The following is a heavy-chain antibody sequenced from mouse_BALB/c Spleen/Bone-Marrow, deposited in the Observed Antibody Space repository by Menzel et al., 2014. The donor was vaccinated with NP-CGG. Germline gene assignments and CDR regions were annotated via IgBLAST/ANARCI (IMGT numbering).Heavy chain of an antibody. Sequence: VQLQQSGAELVKPGASVKLSCKASGYTFTSYWMHWVKQRPGQGLEWIGEINPYDSSTNYTQTFKGKSTFTVDKSNSTAYMQLSSQTSEESAVYYCASGGNGYDGYWYFDVWGAGTTVTVSS. CDR1: GYTFTSYW. CDR3: ASGGNGYDGYWYFDV. J-gene: IGHJ1*01. V-gene: IGHV1-69*01. D-gene: IGHD2-2*01. CDR2: INPYDSST.